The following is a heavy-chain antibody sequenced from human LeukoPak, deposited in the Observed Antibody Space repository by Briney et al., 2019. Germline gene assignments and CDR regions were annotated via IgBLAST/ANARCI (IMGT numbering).Heavy chain of an antibody. V-gene: IGHV4-39*01. D-gene: IGHD6-19*01. CDR2: IYYSGST. Sequence: SETLSLTCTVSGGSISSSNYYWGWIRQPPGKGLEWIGSIYYSGSTYYNPSLKSRVTISVDTSKNKFSLKLNSVTAADTAVYYCARQSTKYSSGWFFDYWGQGTLVTVSS. CDR3: ARQSTKYSSGWFFDY. CDR1: GGSISSSNYY. J-gene: IGHJ4*02.